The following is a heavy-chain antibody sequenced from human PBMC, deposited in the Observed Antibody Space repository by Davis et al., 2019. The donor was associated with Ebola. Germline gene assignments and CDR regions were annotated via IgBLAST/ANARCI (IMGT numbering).Heavy chain of an antibody. CDR2: ISAYNGNT. CDR3: ARVRRWTTVTNYYYYGMDV. CDR1: GYTFTSYG. J-gene: IGHJ6*02. D-gene: IGHD4-11*01. V-gene: IGHV1-18*01. Sequence: ASVKVSCKASGYTFTSYGISWVRQAPGQGLEWMGWISAYNGNTNYAQKLQGRVTMTTDTSTSTAYMELRSLRSDDTAVYYCARVRRWTTVTNYYYYGMDVWGQGTTVTVSS.